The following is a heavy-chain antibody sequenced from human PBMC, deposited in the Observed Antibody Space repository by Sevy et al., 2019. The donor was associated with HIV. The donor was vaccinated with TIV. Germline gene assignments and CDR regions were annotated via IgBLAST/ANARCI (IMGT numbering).Heavy chain of an antibody. J-gene: IGHJ4*02. V-gene: IGHV3-23*01. CDR2: TSGSGGST. Sequence: GGSLRLSCAASGFTFSSYAMSWVRQAPGKGLEWVSATSGSGGSTYYADSVKGRFTISRDNSKNTLYLQMNSLRAEDTAVYYCAKAPYYDILTGYRLGFFDYWGQGTLVTVSS. CDR1: GFTFSSYA. D-gene: IGHD3-9*01. CDR3: AKAPYYDILTGYRLGFFDY.